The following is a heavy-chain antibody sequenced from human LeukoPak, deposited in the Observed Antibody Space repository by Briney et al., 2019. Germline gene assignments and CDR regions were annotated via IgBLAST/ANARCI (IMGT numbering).Heavy chain of an antibody. J-gene: IGHJ4*02. D-gene: IGHD6-6*01. CDR2: ISTYKGNT. V-gene: IGHV1-18*01. CDR3: GRSMDSSTSRLIEY. CDR1: GYTFTSYG. Sequence: ASVKVSCKASGYTFTSYGISWVRQAPGQGLEWMGWISTYKGNTNYGQKLQGRVSVTTDTATTTVYMELRSPTSDDTAVYYCGRSMDSSTSRLIEYWGQGTLVTVSS.